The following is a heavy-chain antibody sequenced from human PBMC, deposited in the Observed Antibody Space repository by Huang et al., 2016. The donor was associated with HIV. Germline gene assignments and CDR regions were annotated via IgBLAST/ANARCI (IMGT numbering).Heavy chain of an antibody. J-gene: IGHJ4*02. D-gene: IGHD6-19*01. V-gene: IGHV3-30-3*01. CDR1: GFVFDNYA. CDR2: VSYDGTRK. Sequence: QVLLVESGGGVVQPGGSLELSCAASGFVFDNYAMSWVRQAPGRGLEGVAYVSYDGTRKDYKDAVRGRFTVSRDNSNNTQYLQMKNLKTEDTAIYYCARDQWLGQYFDYWGQGILVTVS. CDR3: ARDQWLGQYFDY.